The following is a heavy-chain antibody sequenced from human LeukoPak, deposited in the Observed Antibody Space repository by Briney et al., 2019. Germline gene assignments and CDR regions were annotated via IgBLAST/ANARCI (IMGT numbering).Heavy chain of an antibody. D-gene: IGHD6-13*01. CDR3: AKTDSSSWYVSNWFDP. CDR1: GFTFSSYA. J-gene: IGHJ5*02. CDR2: ISGSGGST. V-gene: IGHV3-23*01. Sequence: GGSLRLSCAASGFTFSSYAMCWVRQAPGKGLEWVSAISGSGGSTYYADSVKGRFTISRDNSKNTLYLQMNSLRAEDTAVYYCAKTDSSSWYVSNWFDPWGQGTLVTVSS.